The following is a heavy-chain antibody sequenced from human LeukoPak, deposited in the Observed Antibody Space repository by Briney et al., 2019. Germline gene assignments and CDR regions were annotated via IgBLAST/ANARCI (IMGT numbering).Heavy chain of an antibody. D-gene: IGHD2-15*01. CDR2: IYYSGST. CDR3: ARDDCSGGSCYSN. V-gene: IGHV4-39*07. Sequence: PSETLSLTCTVSGGSITSGSYYWGWIRQPPGKGLEWIGSIYYSGSTYYNPSLKSRVTISVDTSKNQFSLKLSSVTAADTAVYYCARDDCSGGSCYSNWGQGTLVTVSS. J-gene: IGHJ4*02. CDR1: GGSITSGSYY.